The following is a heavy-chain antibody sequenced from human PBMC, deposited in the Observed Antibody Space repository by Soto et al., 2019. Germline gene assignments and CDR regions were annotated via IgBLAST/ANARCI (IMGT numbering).Heavy chain of an antibody. CDR1: DDSINSDKYY. CDR2: IYYRGNA. J-gene: IGHJ4*02. Sequence: SDTLSLTCSVSDDSINSDKYYWGWIRQPPGKGLEWIGSIYYRGNAYYNPSLQTRVTISLDKSKSQFSLKLISVAAADSAVYFCARLEGLATISYYFDFWGPGALVTVSS. V-gene: IGHV4-39*01. D-gene: IGHD5-12*01. CDR3: ARLEGLATISYYFDF.